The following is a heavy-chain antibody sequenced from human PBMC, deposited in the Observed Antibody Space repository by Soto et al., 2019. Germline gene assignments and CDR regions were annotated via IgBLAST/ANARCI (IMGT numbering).Heavy chain of an antibody. CDR3: AKDRSRHMAVAIGWFDP. Sequence: QVQLVESGGGVVQPGRSLRLSCAASGFTFSSYGMHWVRQAPGKGLEWVAVISYDGSNKYYADSVKGRFTISRDNSKNTMYLQMNSLRAEDTAVYYCAKDRSRHMAVAIGWFDPWGQGTLVTVSS. D-gene: IGHD6-19*01. CDR1: GFTFSSYG. CDR2: ISYDGSNK. J-gene: IGHJ5*02. V-gene: IGHV3-30*18.